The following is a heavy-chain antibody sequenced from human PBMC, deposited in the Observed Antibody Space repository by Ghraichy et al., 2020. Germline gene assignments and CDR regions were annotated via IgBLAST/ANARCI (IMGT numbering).Heavy chain of an antibody. V-gene: IGHV3-21*01. CDR3: LAFGGNSGQDY. CDR1: GFTLSSYS. CDR2: ISSSGSPM. D-gene: IGHD4-23*01. J-gene: IGHJ4*02. Sequence: GGSLRLSCAAAASGFTLSSYSMNWVRQAPGAGLEWVATISSSGSPMYYAASVKGRFTISRDNAKHSLSLQMNSLRAEDTAVYYCLAFGGNSGQDYWGQGTLVTVSS.